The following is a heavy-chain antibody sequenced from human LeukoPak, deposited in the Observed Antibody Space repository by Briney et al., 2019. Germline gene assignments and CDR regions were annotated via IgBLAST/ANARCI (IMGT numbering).Heavy chain of an antibody. CDR2: ISSSSSYI. CDR1: GFTFSSYS. J-gene: IGHJ4*02. V-gene: IGHV3-21*01. CDR3: ARDPMVRGVIISYYFDY. D-gene: IGHD3-10*01. Sequence: GGSLRLSCAASGFTFSSYSMNWVRQAPGKGLEWVSSISSSSSYIYYADSVKGRFTISRDNAKNSLYLQMNSLRAEDTAVYYCARDPMVRGVIISYYFDYWGQGTLVTVSS.